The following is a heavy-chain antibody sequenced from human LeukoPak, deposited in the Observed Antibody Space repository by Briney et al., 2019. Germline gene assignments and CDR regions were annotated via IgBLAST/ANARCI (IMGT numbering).Heavy chain of an antibody. Sequence: SETLSLTCTVSGGSISSGDYYWSWIRQPPGKGLEWIGYIYYSGSTYYNPSLKSRVTISVDTSKNQFSLKLSSVTAADTAVYYCARGDSARLKPVDYRGQGTLVTVSS. V-gene: IGHV4-30-4*08. J-gene: IGHJ4*02. D-gene: IGHD2-21*01. CDR3: ARGDSARLKPVDY. CDR1: GGSISSGDYY. CDR2: IYYSGST.